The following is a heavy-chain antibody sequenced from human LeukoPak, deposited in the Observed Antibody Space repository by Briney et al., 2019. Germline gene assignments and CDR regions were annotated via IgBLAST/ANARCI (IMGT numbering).Heavy chain of an antibody. J-gene: IGHJ4*02. V-gene: IGHV4-59*01. CDR1: GGSISSYY. D-gene: IGHD6-13*01. Sequence: SETLSLTCTVSGGSISSYYWSWIRQPSGKGLEWIGYIYYSGSTNYNPSLKSRVTISVDTSKNQFSLKLSSVTAADTAVYYCAKLAAGTSWRYFDYWGQGTLVTVSS. CDR3: AKLAAGTSWRYFDY. CDR2: IYYSGST.